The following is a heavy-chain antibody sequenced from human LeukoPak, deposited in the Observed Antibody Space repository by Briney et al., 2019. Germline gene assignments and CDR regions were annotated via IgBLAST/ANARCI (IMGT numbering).Heavy chain of an antibody. Sequence: PSETLSLTCTVSGGSISSRSYYWGWIRQPPGKGLEWIGSIYYSGSTYYSPSLKSRVTISVDTSKNQFSLNLNSVTAADTAVYYCARYSYGGEDWFDPWGQGTLVTVSS. CDR2: IYYSGST. D-gene: IGHD5-18*01. CDR3: ARYSYGGEDWFDP. CDR1: GGSISSRSYY. V-gene: IGHV4-39*01. J-gene: IGHJ5*02.